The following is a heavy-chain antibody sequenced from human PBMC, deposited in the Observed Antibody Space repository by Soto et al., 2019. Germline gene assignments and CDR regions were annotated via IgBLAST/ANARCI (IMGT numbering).Heavy chain of an antibody. V-gene: IGHV3-30*18. D-gene: IGHD2-2*01. J-gene: IGHJ6*02. CDR1: GFTFRNYG. CDR3: AKDSLVPPAPHLPYHLGIDV. Sequence: GGSLRLTCAASGFTFRNYGMHGVREAPGKGQEWVAIKSHDGSNKDYPDSVKGRFTTSRDNSMHKLYLQMNSLRAEDTALYYCAKDSLVPPAPHLPYHLGIDVWGPGTSVTVSS. CDR2: KSHDGSNK.